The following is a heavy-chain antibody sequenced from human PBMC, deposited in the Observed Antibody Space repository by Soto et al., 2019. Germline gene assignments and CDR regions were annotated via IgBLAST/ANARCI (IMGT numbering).Heavy chain of an antibody. CDR2: INYSGSF. Sequence: QVQLQESGPGLVKPSETLSLTCTVSIGSISTDNWSWIRQPPGKGLEWIVYINYSGSFNYNPSLKSRVSISVDTSKSQFSLKLTSVTAADTAVYYCERYNRQGGYYCDFWGKGLLVTVSS. J-gene: IGHJ4*02. V-gene: IGHV4-59*01. CDR3: ERYNRQGGYYCDF. D-gene: IGHD1-1*01. CDR1: IGSISTDN.